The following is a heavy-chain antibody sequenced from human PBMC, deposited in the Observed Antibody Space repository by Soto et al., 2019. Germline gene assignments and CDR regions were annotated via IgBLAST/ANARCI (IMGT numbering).Heavy chain of an antibody. CDR1: GFTLSSYA. J-gene: IGHJ4*02. CDR2: ISYDGSNK. D-gene: IGHD6-6*01. Sequence: GGSLRLSCAASGFTLSSYAMHWVRQAPGKGLEWVAVISYDGSNKYYADSVKGRFTISRDNSKNTLYLQMNSLRAEDTAVYYCARSQPSSSSEGAPQYWGQGTLVTVSS. V-gene: IGHV3-30-3*01. CDR3: ARSQPSSSSEGAPQY.